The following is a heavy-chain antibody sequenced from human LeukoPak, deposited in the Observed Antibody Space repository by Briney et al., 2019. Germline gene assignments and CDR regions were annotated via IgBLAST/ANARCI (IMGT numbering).Heavy chain of an antibody. CDR1: GFTFRNYV. CDR3: ARGRRFLEWLLSSHDY. V-gene: IGHV3-30-3*01. D-gene: IGHD3-3*01. CDR2: ISNDGSNE. J-gene: IGHJ4*02. Sequence: GGSLRLSCAASGFTFRNYVMHWVRQAPGKGLEWVAVISNDGSNEYYADSVKGRFTISRDNSKNTLYLQMNSLRAEDTAVYYCARGRRFLEWLLSSHDYWGQGTLVAVSS.